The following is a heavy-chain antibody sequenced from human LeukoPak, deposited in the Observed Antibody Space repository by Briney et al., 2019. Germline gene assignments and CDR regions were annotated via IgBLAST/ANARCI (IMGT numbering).Heavy chain of an antibody. V-gene: IGHV1-46*01. Sequence: PGGSLRLSCAASGFTFSSYAMHWVRQAPGQGLEWMGIINPSGGSTSYAQKFQGRVTMTRDTSTSTVYMELSSLRSEDTAVYYCARGRYSSSWYAYWGQGTLVTVSS. D-gene: IGHD6-13*01. CDR1: GFTFSSYA. CDR3: ARGRYSSSWYAY. CDR2: INPSGGST. J-gene: IGHJ4*02.